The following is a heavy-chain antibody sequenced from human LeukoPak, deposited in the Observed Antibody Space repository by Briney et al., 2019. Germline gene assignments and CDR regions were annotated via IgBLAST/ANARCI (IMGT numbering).Heavy chain of an antibody. V-gene: IGHV1-46*01. Sequence: APVKVSCKASGYTFSSYYMHWVRQAPGQGLEWMGIINPRGGSTSYAQRFQGRVTMTRDTSTSTVYVELSSLRSEDTAVYYCPTGGGGPYYFDYWGQGTQVTVSS. CDR1: GYTFSSYY. CDR3: PTGGGGPYYFDY. D-gene: IGHD3-16*01. J-gene: IGHJ4*02. CDR2: INPRGGST.